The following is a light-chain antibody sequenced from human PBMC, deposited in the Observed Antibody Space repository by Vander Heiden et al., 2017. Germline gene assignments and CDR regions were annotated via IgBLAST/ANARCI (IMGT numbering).Light chain of an antibody. CDR1: NIGSKS. V-gene: IGLV3-21*02. Sequence: SYVLTQPPSVSVGTGQTARITCGGNNIGSKSVYWYQQKPGQAPVLVVYGDSDRPSGIPERFSGSNSGNTATLTISRVEGGDEADYYCQVWDDSSEHVVFGGGTKLTVL. CDR2: GDS. CDR3: QVWDDSSEHVV. J-gene: IGLJ2*01.